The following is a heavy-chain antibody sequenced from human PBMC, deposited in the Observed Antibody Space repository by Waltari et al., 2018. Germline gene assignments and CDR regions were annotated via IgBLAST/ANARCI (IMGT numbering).Heavy chain of an antibody. Sequence: QEQLVQSGSEVKKPGASVRVSCQASGYTFTDYHLHWFRQTPGQGFEWMGSFNPKNGDSNSAGKVLGRVTMTRDTSINTVYLDLGGLRSDDTAVFFCARDPGPIVGAPDLWGQGTLVTVSS. CDR2: FNPKNGDS. V-gene: IGHV1-2*02. CDR3: ARDPGPIVGAPDL. J-gene: IGHJ5*02. D-gene: IGHD1-26*01. CDR1: GYTFTDYH.